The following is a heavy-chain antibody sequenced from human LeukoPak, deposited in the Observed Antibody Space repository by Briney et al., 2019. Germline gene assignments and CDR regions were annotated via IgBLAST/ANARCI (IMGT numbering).Heavy chain of an antibody. V-gene: IGHV1-69*05. D-gene: IGHD1-26*01. CDR2: IIPIFGTA. CDR3: ARGFSLVGATLDY. J-gene: IGHJ4*02. Sequence: SVKVSFKASGGTFSSYAISWVRQAPGQGLEWMGGIIPIFGTANYAQKFQGRVTITTDESTSTAYMELSSLRSEDTAVYYCARGFSLVGATLDYWGQGTLVTVSS. CDR1: GGTFSSYA.